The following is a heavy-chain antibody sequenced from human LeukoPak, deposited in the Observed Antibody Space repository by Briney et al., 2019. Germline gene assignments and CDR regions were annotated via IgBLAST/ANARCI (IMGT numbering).Heavy chain of an antibody. CDR2: INPGDGGT. J-gene: IGHJ4*02. CDR1: GYTFTSYY. Sequence: ASVKVSCKASGYTFTSYYMHWVRQAPGQGLEWMGVINPGDGGTNYAQKFQGRVTTTRDTSTSTVYMELSSLRSEDTAVFYCTRLGQLVFDYWGQGTLVTVSS. CDR3: TRLGQLVFDY. D-gene: IGHD6-6*01. V-gene: IGHV1-46*03.